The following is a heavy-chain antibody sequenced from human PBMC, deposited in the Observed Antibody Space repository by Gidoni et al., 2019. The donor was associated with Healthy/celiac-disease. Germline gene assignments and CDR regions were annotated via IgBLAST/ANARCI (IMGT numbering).Heavy chain of an antibody. Sequence: EVQLVESGGGWVQPGGSRKLACAASGFTVSGSAMPWVRQASGKGLEWVGRIRSNANSYATAYAASVKGRFTISRDDSKNTAYLQMNSLKTEDTAVYYCTRQIGYSSSWYGAFDYWGQGTLVTVSS. J-gene: IGHJ4*02. D-gene: IGHD6-13*01. CDR2: IRSNANSYAT. CDR3: TRQIGYSSSWYGAFDY. CDR1: GFTVSGSA. V-gene: IGHV3-73*02.